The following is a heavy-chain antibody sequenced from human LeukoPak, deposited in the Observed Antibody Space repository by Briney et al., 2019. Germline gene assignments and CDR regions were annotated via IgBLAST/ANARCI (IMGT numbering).Heavy chain of an antibody. CDR1: GFTFSSYE. CDR3: ERDVPYGMDV. Sequence: GGSLRLSCAASGFTFSSYEMNWVRQAPGKGLEWVSYISSSGSTIYYADSVEGRFTISRDNAKNSLYLQMNSLRAEDKAVYYCERDVPYGMDVWGQGTTVTVSS. J-gene: IGHJ6*02. V-gene: IGHV3-48*03. CDR2: ISSSGSTI.